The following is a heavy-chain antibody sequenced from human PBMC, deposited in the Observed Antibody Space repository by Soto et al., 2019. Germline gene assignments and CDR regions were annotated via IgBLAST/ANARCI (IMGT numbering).Heavy chain of an antibody. V-gene: IGHV4-39*01. D-gene: IGHD6-13*01. CDR2: FYSGST. Sequence: SETLSLTCTVSGGSISSSYWGWIRQPPGKGLEWVGTFYSGSTYNNPSLKSRVTISVDTSKNQFSLKLSSVAAEDTAIYYCATTRGIAVGGSFDHWGQGTLVTVSS. CDR1: GGSISSSY. CDR3: ATTRGIAVGGSFDH. J-gene: IGHJ5*02.